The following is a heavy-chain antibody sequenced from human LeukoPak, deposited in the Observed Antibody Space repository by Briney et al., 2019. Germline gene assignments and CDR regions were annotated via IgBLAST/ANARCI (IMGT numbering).Heavy chain of an antibody. CDR2: IIPIFGTA. Sequence: GASVKVSCKASGGTFISYAISWVRQAPGQGLEWMGGIIPIFGTANYAQNFQGRVTITADESTSTAYMELSSLRSEDTAVFYCAREWGHDNSGYYYAYWGQGTLVTVSS. CDR1: GGTFISYA. V-gene: IGHV1-69*13. J-gene: IGHJ4*02. CDR3: AREWGHDNSGYYYAY. D-gene: IGHD3-22*01.